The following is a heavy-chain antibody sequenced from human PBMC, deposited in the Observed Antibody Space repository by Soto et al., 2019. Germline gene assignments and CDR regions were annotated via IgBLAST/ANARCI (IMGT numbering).Heavy chain of an antibody. Sequence: PSETLSLTCNVSGGSISSGGYYWTWIRQHPGKGLEWIGNIHHSGSTFYNPSLKSRVTISVDTSKNQFSLKLSSVTAADTAVYYCARHPSRRYYDSSGYYYPLVYGMDVWGQGTTVT. J-gene: IGHJ6*02. V-gene: IGHV4-31*03. D-gene: IGHD3-22*01. CDR1: GGSISSGGYY. CDR2: IHHSGST. CDR3: ARHPSRRYYDSSGYYYPLVYGMDV.